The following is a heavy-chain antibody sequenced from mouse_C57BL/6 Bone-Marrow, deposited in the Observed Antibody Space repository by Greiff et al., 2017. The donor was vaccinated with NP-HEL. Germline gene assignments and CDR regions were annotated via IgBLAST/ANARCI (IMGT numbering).Heavy chain of an antibody. J-gene: IGHJ3*01. Sequence: QVQLQQPGAELVRPGTSVKLSCKASGYTFTSYWMHWVKQRPGQGLEWIGVIDPSDSYTNYNQKFKGKATLTVDTSSSTAYMQLSSLTSEGSAVYYCARPAVVAEGWFAYWGQGTLVTVSA. CDR3: ARPAVVAEGWFAY. V-gene: IGHV1-59*01. D-gene: IGHD1-1*01. CDR2: IDPSDSYT. CDR1: GYTFTSYW.